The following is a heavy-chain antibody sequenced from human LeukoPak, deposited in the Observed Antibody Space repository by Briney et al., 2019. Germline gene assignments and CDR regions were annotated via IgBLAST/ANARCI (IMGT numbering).Heavy chain of an antibody. CDR3: AKDTMLPVATVTDY. D-gene: IGHD4-17*01. Sequence: GGSLRLSGAASGFTFSSYAMSWVRQAPGKGLEWVSAISGSGGSTYYADSVKGRFTISRDNSKNTLYLQMNSLRAEDTAVYYCAKDTMLPVATVTDYWGQGTLVTVSS. CDR2: ISGSGGST. CDR1: GFTFSSYA. V-gene: IGHV3-23*01. J-gene: IGHJ4*02.